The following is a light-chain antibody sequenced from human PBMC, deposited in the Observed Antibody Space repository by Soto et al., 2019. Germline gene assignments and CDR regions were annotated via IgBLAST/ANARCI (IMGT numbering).Light chain of an antibody. CDR2: EVS. CDR1: SSDVGANNDY. CDR3: SSYAGSDNFV. J-gene: IGLJ1*01. Sequence: ALAQPPSASGSPGQSVTISCTGTSSDVGANNDYVSWYQQHPGKVPKLMIYEVSKRPPGVPDRFSGSKSGNTASLTVSGLQADDEADYYCSSYAGSDNFVFGTGTKVTVL. V-gene: IGLV2-8*01.